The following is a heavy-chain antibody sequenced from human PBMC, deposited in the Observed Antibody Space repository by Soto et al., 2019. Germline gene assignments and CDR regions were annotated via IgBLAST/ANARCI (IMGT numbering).Heavy chain of an antibody. Sequence: ASMKVSCKASGYTFTGYYMHWVRQAPGQGLEWMGWINPNSGGTNYAQKFQGRVTMTRDTSISTAYMELSRLRSDDTAVYYCARPYCSSTSCSNWFDPWGQGTLVTVSS. V-gene: IGHV1-2*02. D-gene: IGHD2-2*01. CDR3: ARPYCSSTSCSNWFDP. CDR1: GYTFTGYY. CDR2: INPNSGGT. J-gene: IGHJ5*02.